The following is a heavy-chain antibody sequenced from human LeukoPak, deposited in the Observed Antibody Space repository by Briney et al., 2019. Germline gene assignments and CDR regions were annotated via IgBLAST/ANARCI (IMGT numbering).Heavy chain of an antibody. CDR1: GFTFSSYS. CDR3: ARDQAFSVGAFDI. Sequence: PGGSLRLSCAASGFTFSSYSMNWVRQAPGKGLEWVSSISSSSSYIYYADSVKGRFTISRDNAKNSLYLQMNSLRAEVTAVYYCARDQAFSVGAFDIWGQGTMVTVSS. J-gene: IGHJ3*02. D-gene: IGHD2/OR15-2a*01. CDR2: ISSSSSYI. V-gene: IGHV3-21*01.